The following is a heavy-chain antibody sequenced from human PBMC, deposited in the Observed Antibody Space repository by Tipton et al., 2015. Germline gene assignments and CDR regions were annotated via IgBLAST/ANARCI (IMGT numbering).Heavy chain of an antibody. V-gene: IGHV4-59*07. CDR3: ARARGRHGGLFDS. J-gene: IGHJ4*02. CDR1: SDSISKYY. CDR2: IQYSGST. Sequence: TLSLTCSVSSDSISKYYWSWIRQPPGKELEWIGYIQYSGSTNYNPSLKSRVTISVDSSKTQLSLKLRSVTAADTAVYYCARARGRHGGLFDSWGQGILVTVSS. D-gene: IGHD4-23*01.